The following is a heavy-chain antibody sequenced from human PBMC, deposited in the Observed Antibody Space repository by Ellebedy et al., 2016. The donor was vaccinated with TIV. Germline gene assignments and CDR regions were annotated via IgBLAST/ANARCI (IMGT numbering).Heavy chain of an antibody. D-gene: IGHD5-24*01. V-gene: IGHV1-18*01. CDR2: ISAYNGNT. Sequence: AASVEVSCKASGYTFTSYGISWVRQAPGQGLEWMGWISAYNGNTNYAQKFQGRVTMTTDTSTSTAYMELSSLTFEDTAVYYCARRQFYMSDYWGQGTLVSVSS. J-gene: IGHJ4*02. CDR3: ARRQFYMSDY. CDR1: GYTFTSYG.